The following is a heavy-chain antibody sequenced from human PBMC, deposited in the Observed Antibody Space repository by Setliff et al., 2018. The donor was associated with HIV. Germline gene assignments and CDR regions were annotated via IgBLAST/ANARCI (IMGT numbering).Heavy chain of an antibody. D-gene: IGHD6-19*01. J-gene: IGHJ4*02. CDR1: GDSISSYY. V-gene: IGHV4-59*01. CDR3: VRGQHWLD. CDR2: IYHTGIT. Sequence: SETLSLTCTVSGDSISSYYWSWIRQPPGKGLEWIGYIYHTGITKYNPSLKSRATTSVDTSKNQFSLKLSSMTAADTAVYYCVRGQHWLDWGQGTLVTVSS.